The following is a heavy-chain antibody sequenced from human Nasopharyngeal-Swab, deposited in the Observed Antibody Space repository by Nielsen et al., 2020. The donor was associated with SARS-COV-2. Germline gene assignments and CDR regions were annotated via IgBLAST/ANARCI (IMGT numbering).Heavy chain of an antibody. CDR1: GGTFSSYA. Sequence: SVKVSCKASGGTFSSYAISWVRQAPGQGLEWMGGIIPIFGTANYAQKFQCRVTITADKSTSTAYMELSSLRSEDTAVYYCARDSSDSYYGMDVWGQGTTVTVSS. CDR2: IIPIFGTA. J-gene: IGHJ6*02. V-gene: IGHV1-69*06. CDR3: ARDSSDSYYGMDV.